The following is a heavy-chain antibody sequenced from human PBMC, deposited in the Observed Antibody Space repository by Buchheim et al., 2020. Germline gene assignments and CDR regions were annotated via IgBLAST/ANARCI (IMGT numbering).Heavy chain of an antibody. CDR2: IWYDGSNK. Sequence: QVQLVESGGGVVQPGRSLRLSCAASGFTFSSYGMHWVRQAPGKGLEWVAVIWYDGSNKYYADSVKGGFTISRDNFKNTLYLQMNSLRAEDTAVYYCARDQWSSGWYIDYWGQGTL. V-gene: IGHV3-33*01. CDR1: GFTFSSYG. D-gene: IGHD6-19*01. J-gene: IGHJ4*02. CDR3: ARDQWSSGWYIDY.